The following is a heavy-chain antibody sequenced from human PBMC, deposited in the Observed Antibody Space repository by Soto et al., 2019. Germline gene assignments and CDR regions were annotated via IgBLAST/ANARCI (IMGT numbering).Heavy chain of an antibody. V-gene: IGHV1-69*13. CDR3: ARGRSASLYCSGGSCYAFFDY. CDR2: IIPIFGTA. D-gene: IGHD2-15*01. CDR1: GGTFSSYA. Sequence: SVKVSCKASGGTFSSYAISWVRQAPGQGLEWMGGIIPIFGTANYAQKFQGRVTITADESTSTAYMELSSLRSEDTAVYYCARGRSASLYCSGGSCYAFFDYWGQGTLVTVSS. J-gene: IGHJ4*02.